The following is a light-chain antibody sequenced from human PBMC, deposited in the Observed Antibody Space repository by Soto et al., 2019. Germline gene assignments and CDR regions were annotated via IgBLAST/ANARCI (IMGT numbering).Light chain of an antibody. CDR2: DAS. CDR3: QQRSNWPPVT. CDR1: QSVSSY. J-gene: IGKJ1*01. V-gene: IGKV3-11*01. Sequence: EIVLTQSPATLSLSPGERATLSCRASQSVSSYLAWYQQKPGQAPRLLIYDASNRATGIPARFSGSGSGTDLTLTISSLEPEDFAVYYCQQRSNWPPVTFGQGTKVEIK.